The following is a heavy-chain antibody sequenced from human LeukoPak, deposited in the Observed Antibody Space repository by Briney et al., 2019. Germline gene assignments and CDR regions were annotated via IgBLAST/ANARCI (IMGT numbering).Heavy chain of an antibody. CDR1: GFTFTSYG. CDR3: AKVLVGTTCFEY. CDR2: ISGSGGST. Sequence: GGSLRLSCAASGFTFTSYGMSWVRQAPGKGLEWVSAISGSGGSTYYADSVKGQFTMSRDNSKNTLYLQMNSLRAEDTAVYYCAKVLVGTTCFEYWGQGTLVTVSS. J-gene: IGHJ4*02. V-gene: IGHV3-23*01. D-gene: IGHD4-11*01.